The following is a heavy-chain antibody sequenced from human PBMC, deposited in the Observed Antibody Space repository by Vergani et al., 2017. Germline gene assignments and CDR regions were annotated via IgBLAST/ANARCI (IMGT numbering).Heavy chain of an antibody. D-gene: IGHD6-19*01. CDR1: GGSISSSTYY. V-gene: IGHV4-39*01. Sequence: QLQLQESGPGQVKPSETLSLTCIVSGGSISSSTYYWGWIRQPPGKGLEWIGSIYYSGSTDYNPSLKTRVTISVDTAKNQFSLKLSAVTAADTAVYYCARGVGRQWLVEYYFDYWGQGTLVTVSS. J-gene: IGHJ4*02. CDR2: IYYSGST. CDR3: ARGVGRQWLVEYYFDY.